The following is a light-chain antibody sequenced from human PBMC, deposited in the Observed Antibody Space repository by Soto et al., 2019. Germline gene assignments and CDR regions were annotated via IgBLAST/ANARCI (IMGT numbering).Light chain of an antibody. CDR1: QGIRTD. Sequence: DIQMTQSPSSLSASVGHRVTITCRASQGIRTDLGWYQQKPGKAPQRLIYAVSSLHSGVPSRFSGSGSGTEITLTISSLQPEDSATYYCLQHNSYPLTFGGGTKVEIK. V-gene: IGKV1-17*01. CDR3: LQHNSYPLT. CDR2: AVS. J-gene: IGKJ4*01.